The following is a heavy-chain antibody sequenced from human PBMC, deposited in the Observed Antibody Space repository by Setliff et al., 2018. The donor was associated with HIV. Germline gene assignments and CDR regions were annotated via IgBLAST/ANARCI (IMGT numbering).Heavy chain of an antibody. CDR2: IYTSGIT. Sequence: ASETLSLTCTVSGGSISSYYWSWIRLPPGKGLEWIGYIYTSGITNYNPSLKSRVTMSVDTSKNQFSLKLSSVTAADTAVYFCARTRAPYFFDFWGQGAQVTVSS. CDR1: GGSISSYY. J-gene: IGHJ4*02. V-gene: IGHV4-4*08. D-gene: IGHD1-26*01. CDR3: ARTRAPYFFDF.